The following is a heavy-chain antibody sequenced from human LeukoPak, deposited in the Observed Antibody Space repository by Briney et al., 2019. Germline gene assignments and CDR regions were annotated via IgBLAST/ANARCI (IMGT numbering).Heavy chain of an antibody. D-gene: IGHD2-21*02. Sequence: SETLSLTCTVSGGSISSHYWSWIRQPPGRGLEWIGYIYYSGSTNYNPSLKSRVTISVDTSKNQFSLKLSSVTAADTAVYYCARDKGDRGEYYFDYWGQGTLVTVSS. V-gene: IGHV4-59*11. CDR2: IYYSGST. J-gene: IGHJ4*02. CDR1: GGSISSHY. CDR3: ARDKGDRGEYYFDY.